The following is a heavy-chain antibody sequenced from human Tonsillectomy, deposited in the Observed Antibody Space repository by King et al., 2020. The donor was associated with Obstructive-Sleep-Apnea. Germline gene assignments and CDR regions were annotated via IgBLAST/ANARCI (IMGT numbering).Heavy chain of an antibody. CDR1: GFTLSRYW. J-gene: IGHJ4*02. Sequence: VQLVESGGGLVQPGGSLRLSCAASGFTLSRYWMHWVRQAPGKGLVWVSGIKSDGSSTSYADSVKGRFTMSRDNAKNTLYLQMNSLRAEDTAVYYCARALYGDYGVDYWGQGTLLTVSS. CDR2: IKSDGSST. D-gene: IGHD4-17*01. V-gene: IGHV3-74*01. CDR3: ARALYGDYGVDY.